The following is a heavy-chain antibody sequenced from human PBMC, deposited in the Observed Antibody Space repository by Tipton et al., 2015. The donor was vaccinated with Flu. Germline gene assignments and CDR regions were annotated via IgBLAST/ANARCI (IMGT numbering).Heavy chain of an antibody. CDR1: GGSFSGYY. CDR2: INHSGST. CDR3: ARGGSSGSSYYYGMDV. Sequence: LRLSCAVYGGSFSGYYWSWIRQPPGKGLEWIGEINHSGSTNYNPSLKSRVTISVDTSKNQFSLKLSSVTAADTAVYYCARGGSSGSSYYYGMDVWGQGTTVPVSS. J-gene: IGHJ6*02. D-gene: IGHD2-15*01. V-gene: IGHV4-34*01.